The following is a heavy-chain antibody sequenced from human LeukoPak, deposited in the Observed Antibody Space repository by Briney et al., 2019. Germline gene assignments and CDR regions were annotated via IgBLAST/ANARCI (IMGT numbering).Heavy chain of an antibody. D-gene: IGHD3-10*01. CDR3: ARAVTYFYGSVTYDWFDP. Sequence: GGSLRLSCAASGFTVSSNYMSWVRQAPGKGLEWVSVIYSGGSTYYADSVKGRFTISRVNSKNTLYLQMNSLRAEDTAIYYCARAVTYFYGSVTYDWFDPWGQGTLVTVSS. J-gene: IGHJ5*02. V-gene: IGHV3-53*01. CDR1: GFTVSSNY. CDR2: IYSGGST.